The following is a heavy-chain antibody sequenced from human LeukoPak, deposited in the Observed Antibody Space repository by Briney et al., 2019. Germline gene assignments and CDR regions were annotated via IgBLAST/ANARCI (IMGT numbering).Heavy chain of an antibody. D-gene: IGHD4-17*01. CDR2: INHSGST. CDR1: GGSFSAYY. J-gene: IGHJ4*02. V-gene: IGHV4-34*01. Sequence: PSETLSLTCAVHGGSFSAYYWSWIRQSPEKGLEWIGEINHSGSTNYNPSLKSRVTISVDTSKNQFSLKLNSVTAADTAVYYCAGRPYGDHEFDYWGQGTLVTVSS. CDR3: AGRPYGDHEFDY.